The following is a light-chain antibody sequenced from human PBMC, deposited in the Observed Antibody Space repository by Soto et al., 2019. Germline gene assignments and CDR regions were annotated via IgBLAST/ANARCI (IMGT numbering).Light chain of an antibody. CDR1: QSVSSY. Sequence: EIVLTQSPATLSLSPGERATLYCRASQSVSSYLAWYQQKPGQAPRLLIYDASNRATGIPARFSGSGSGTDFTLTISSLEPEDFAVYYCQQRSNWPPYTFGQGTNLEIK. CDR2: DAS. J-gene: IGKJ2*01. V-gene: IGKV3-11*01. CDR3: QQRSNWPPYT.